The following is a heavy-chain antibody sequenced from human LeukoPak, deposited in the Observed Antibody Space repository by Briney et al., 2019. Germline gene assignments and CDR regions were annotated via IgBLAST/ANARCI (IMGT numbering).Heavy chain of an antibody. V-gene: IGHV1-69*13. CDR1: GGTFSSYA. CDR3: ARSGSYPPLGAFDI. D-gene: IGHD1-26*01. CDR2: IIPIFGTA. J-gene: IGHJ3*02. Sequence: SVNVSCKASGGTFSSYAISWVRQAPGQGLEWMGGIIPIFGTANYAQKFQGRVTITADESTSTAYMELSSLRSEDTAVYYCARSGSYPPLGAFDIWGQGTMVTVSS.